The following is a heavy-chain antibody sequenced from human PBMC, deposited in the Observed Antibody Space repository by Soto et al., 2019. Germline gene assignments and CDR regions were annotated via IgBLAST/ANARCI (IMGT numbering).Heavy chain of an antibody. CDR3: ARESFKWYYYYYYMDV. D-gene: IGHD1-26*01. CDR2: IKQDGSEK. J-gene: IGHJ6*03. Sequence: GGSLRLSCAASGFTFSSYWMSWVRQAPGKGLEWVANIKQDGSEKYYVDSVKGRFTISRDNAKNSLYLQMNSLRAEDTAVYYCARESFKWYYYYYYMDVWGKGTTVTVSS. V-gene: IGHV3-7*01. CDR1: GFTFSSYW.